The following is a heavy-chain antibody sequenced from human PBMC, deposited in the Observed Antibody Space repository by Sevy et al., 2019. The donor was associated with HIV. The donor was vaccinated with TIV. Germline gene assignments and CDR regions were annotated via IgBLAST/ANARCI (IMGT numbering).Heavy chain of an antibody. Sequence: GGSLRLSCAASGFNFNMYRMNWVRQAPGKGLEWVSSISSSSDIKYADSVKGRFTVSSDNAKNSLFLQMNSLRAEDTAVYYCASLLMWFGELPRGLDYWGQGALVTVSS. V-gene: IGHV3-21*01. CDR3: ASLLMWFGELPRGLDY. J-gene: IGHJ4*02. CDR1: GFNFNMYR. CDR2: ISSSSDI. D-gene: IGHD3-10*01.